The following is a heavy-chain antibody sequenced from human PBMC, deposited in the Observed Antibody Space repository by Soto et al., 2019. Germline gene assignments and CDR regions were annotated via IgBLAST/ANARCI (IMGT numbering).Heavy chain of an antibody. J-gene: IGHJ6*04. D-gene: IGHD3-3*01. V-gene: IGHV3-48*01. Sequence: EVQLVESGGGLVQPGGSLKLSCAASGFTFSTHSMNWVRQAPGRGLAWVSYIHSSSSWEVYADSVRGRFTVSRDNAKNSLYLQMSSLRAEDTAVYYCVFDFWLVPTDWGKGTTVTVSS. CDR3: VFDFWLVPTD. CDR1: GFTFSTHS. CDR2: IHSSSSWE.